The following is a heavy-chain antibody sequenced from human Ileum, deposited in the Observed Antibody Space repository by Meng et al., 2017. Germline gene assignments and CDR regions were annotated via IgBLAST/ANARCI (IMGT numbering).Heavy chain of an antibody. CDR3: ARGVVTYYDSSTLTWFDP. Sequence: QVPLQEPCPGLVKPSKTLSLTCTVSGGSISGGHYFWSWIRQHPEKGLEWIGYIYHSGVTYYSPSLKSRLTISVDTSKNQFSLKLSSVTAADTAIYYCARGVVTYYDSSTLTWFDPWGQGALVTVSS. D-gene: IGHD3-22*01. CDR1: GGSISGGHYF. V-gene: IGHV4-31*03. CDR2: IYHSGVT. J-gene: IGHJ5*02.